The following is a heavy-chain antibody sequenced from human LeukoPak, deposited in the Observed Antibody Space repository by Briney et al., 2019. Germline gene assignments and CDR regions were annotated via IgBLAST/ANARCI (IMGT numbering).Heavy chain of an antibody. Sequence: PGGSLRLSCAASGFTFSSYAMHWVCQAPGKGLEWVAVISYDGSNKYYADSVKARFTISRDNSKNTLYLQMNSLSADDTAVYYCARDKLRGSAGNYYYMDVWGKGTTVAVSS. J-gene: IGHJ6*03. CDR3: ARDKLRGSAGNYYYMDV. D-gene: IGHD1-26*01. CDR2: ISYDGSNK. CDR1: GFTFSSYA. V-gene: IGHV3-30*04.